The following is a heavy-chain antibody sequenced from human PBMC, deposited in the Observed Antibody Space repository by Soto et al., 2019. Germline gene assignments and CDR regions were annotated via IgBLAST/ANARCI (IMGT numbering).Heavy chain of an antibody. CDR1: GVTLSGYA. CDR2: ISSNGVGT. Sequence: EVQLAESGGGLAQPGGSLRLSCAAPGVTLSGYAMDWVRQAPGKGLEYVSGISSNGVGTYYANSVQGRFTISRDNSKNTVYLQMGSLKPEDMAVYYCARRARPDFYYMDVWGKGTTVTVSS. D-gene: IGHD6-6*01. J-gene: IGHJ6*03. V-gene: IGHV3-64*01. CDR3: ARRARPDFYYMDV.